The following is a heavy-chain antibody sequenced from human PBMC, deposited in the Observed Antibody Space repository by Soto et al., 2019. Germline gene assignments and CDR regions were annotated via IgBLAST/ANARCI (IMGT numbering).Heavy chain of an antibody. CDR3: ARDRYDILTGGFYYYYGMDV. D-gene: IGHD3-9*01. V-gene: IGHV4-31*03. J-gene: IGHJ6*02. CDR1: GGSISSGGYY. Sequence: QVQLQESGPGLVKPSQTLSLTCTVSGGSISSGGYYWSWIRQHPGKGLEWIGYIYYSGSTYYNPSLRSRVTISVATSKNQFSLKLSSVTAADTAVYYCARDRYDILTGGFYYYYGMDVWGQGTTVTVSS. CDR2: IYYSGST.